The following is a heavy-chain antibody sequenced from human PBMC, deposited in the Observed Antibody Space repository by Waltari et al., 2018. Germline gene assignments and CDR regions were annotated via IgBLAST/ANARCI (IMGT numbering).Heavy chain of an antibody. J-gene: IGHJ4*02. Sequence: EVQLLESGGGLVQPGGSLRLSCAASGFTFSSYAMSWVRQAPGKGLEWVSVIYSGGSANYTDSVKGRFIVSRDNSRNTLYLQMNGLRADDTAIYYCARGHRGSRPLWGQGTLVTVSS. V-gene: IGHV3-23*03. CDR1: GFTFSSYA. CDR3: ARGHRGSRPL. D-gene: IGHD3-10*01. CDR2: IYSGGSA.